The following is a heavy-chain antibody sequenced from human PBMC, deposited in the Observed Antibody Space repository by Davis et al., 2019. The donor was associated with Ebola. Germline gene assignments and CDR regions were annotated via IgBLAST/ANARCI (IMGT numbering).Heavy chain of an antibody. CDR1: EYTFTSYD. V-gene: IGHV1-8*01. CDR2: MNPNSGNT. D-gene: IGHD2-2*02. J-gene: IGHJ4*02. CDR3: ARRYCSSTSCYIGYFDY. Sequence: ASVKVSCKGSEYTFTSYDINWVRQATGQRLEWMGWMNPNSGNTGYAQKFQGRVTMTTDTSTSTAYMELRSLRSDDTAVYYCARRYCSSTSCYIGYFDYWGQGTLVTVSS.